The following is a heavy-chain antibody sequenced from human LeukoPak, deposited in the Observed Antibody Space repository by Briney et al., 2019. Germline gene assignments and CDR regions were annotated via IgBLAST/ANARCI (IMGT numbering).Heavy chain of an antibody. Sequence: SETLSLTCTVSGGSISTYYWNWIRQSPGKGLEWIGSISHSGSNYYNPSLKSRVAISVDTSKNQLSLRLRSVTAADTAVYYCARLYSGTRPPDYWGQGTLVTVSS. J-gene: IGHJ4*02. CDR2: ISHSGSN. CDR1: GGSISTYY. D-gene: IGHD3-10*01. V-gene: IGHV4-59*08. CDR3: ARLYSGTRPPDY.